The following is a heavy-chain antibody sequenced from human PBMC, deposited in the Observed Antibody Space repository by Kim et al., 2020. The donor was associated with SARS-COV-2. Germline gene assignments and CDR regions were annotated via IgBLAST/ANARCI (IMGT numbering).Heavy chain of an antibody. CDR1: GFTFSSYA. V-gene: IGHV3-30-3*01. D-gene: IGHD6-13*01. Sequence: GGSLRLSCAASGFTFSSYAMHWVRQAPGKGLEWVAVISYDGSNKYYADSVKGRFTISRDNSKNTLYLQMNSLRAEDTAVYYCARDLDSSSWDFDYWGQGTLVIVSS. CDR3: ARDLDSSSWDFDY. CDR2: ISYDGSNK. J-gene: IGHJ4*02.